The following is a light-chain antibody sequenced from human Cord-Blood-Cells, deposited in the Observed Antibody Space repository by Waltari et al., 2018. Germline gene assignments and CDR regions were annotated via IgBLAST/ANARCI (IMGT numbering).Light chain of an antibody. CDR1: SRDVGGYNY. V-gene: IGLV2-14*01. CDR2: DVS. CDR3: SSYTSSSTYV. Sequence: QSALTQPASVSGSPGQSITISCTGTSRDVGGYNYVSWYQQHPGNAPKLILYDVSKPPSGLSNLFSGSKSGNTASLTIFWLQATDEADYYCSSYTSSSTYVFGTGTKVTVL. J-gene: IGLJ1*01.